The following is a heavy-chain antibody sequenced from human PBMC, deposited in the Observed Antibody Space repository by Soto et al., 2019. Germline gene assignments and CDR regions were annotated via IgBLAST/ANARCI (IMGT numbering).Heavy chain of an antibody. Sequence: PGGSLRLSCAASGFTFSNAWMSWVRQAPGKGLEWVGRIKSKTDGGTTDYAAPVKGRFTISRDDSKNTPYLQMNSLKTEDTAVYYCTTCSTSCLTYGMDVWGQGTTVTVSS. V-gene: IGHV3-15*01. CDR1: GFTFSNAW. J-gene: IGHJ6*02. D-gene: IGHD2-2*01. CDR3: TTCSTSCLTYGMDV. CDR2: IKSKTDGGTT.